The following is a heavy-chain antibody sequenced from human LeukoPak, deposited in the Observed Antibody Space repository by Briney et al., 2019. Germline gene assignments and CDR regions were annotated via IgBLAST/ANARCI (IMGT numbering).Heavy chain of an antibody. V-gene: IGHV1-2*02. J-gene: IGHJ5*02. CDR3: ARRGIAGNWFDP. Sequence: ASVKVFCKASGYTFTGYYMHWVRQAPGQGLEWMGWINPNSGGTNYAQKFQGRVTMTRDTSISTAYMELSRLRSDDTAVYYCARRGIAGNWFDPWGQGTLVTVSS. CDR1: GYTFTGYY. CDR2: INPNSGGT. D-gene: IGHD6-13*01.